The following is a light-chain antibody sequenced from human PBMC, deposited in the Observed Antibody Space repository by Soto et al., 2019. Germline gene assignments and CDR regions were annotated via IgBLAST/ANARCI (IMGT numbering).Light chain of an antibody. CDR1: SSDVGGYNY. CDR2: EVR. V-gene: IGLV2-14*01. J-gene: IGLJ1*01. Sequence: QSALTQPASVSRSPGQSITISCTGTSSDVGGYNYVSWYQQHPGKAPKLMIYEVRNRPSGISNRFSGSKSGNTASLTISGLQAEEEADYYCTSYTSSSPYVFGTGTKVTVL. CDR3: TSYTSSSPYV.